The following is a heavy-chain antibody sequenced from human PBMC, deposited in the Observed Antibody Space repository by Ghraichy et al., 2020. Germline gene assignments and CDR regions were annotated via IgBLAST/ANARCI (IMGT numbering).Heavy chain of an antibody. Sequence: SQTLSLTCTVSGGSISSSSYYWGWIRQPPGKGLEWIGSIYYSGSTYYNPSLKSRVTISVDTSKNQFSLKLSSVTAADTAVYYCHSHPYYYDSSGPYFDYWGQGTLVTVSS. CDR3: HSHPYYYDSSGPYFDY. J-gene: IGHJ4*02. D-gene: IGHD3-22*01. CDR1: GGSISSSSYY. CDR2: IYYSGST. V-gene: IGHV4-39*01.